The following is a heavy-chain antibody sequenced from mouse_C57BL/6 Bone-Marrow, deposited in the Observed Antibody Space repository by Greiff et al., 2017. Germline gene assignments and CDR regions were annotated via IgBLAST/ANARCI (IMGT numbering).Heavy chain of an antibody. CDR3: ARKCYDGWAWFAY. CDR2: IWSGGST. J-gene: IGHJ3*01. D-gene: IGHD2-3*01. CDR1: GFSLTSYG. V-gene: IGHV2-2*01. Sequence: QVQLQQSGPGLVQPSQSLSITCTVSGFSLTSYGVHWVRQSPGKGLEWLGVIWSGGSTDYNAAFISRLTISKDNSKSQVFFKMNSLQADDTSIYYWARKCYDGWAWFAYGGQGTLVTVSA.